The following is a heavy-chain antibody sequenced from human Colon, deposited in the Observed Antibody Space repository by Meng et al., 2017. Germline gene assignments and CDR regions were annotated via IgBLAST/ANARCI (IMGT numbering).Heavy chain of an antibody. D-gene: IGHD6-13*01. CDR2: INWNGEST. J-gene: IGHJ6*02. CDR1: GFTFDEYG. CDR3: ARDSPYSSSWYAGMDV. Sequence: GESPKIPCAAPGFTFDEYGMNWVRQAPGKGLEWVSGINWNGESTAYVDSVKGRFTISRDNAKNSLYLQMNSVRVEDTALYYCARDSPYSSSWYAGMDVWGQGTTVTVSS. V-gene: IGHV3-20*04.